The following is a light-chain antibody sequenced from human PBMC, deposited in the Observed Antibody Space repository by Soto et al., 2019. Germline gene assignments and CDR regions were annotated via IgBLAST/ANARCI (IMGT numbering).Light chain of an antibody. CDR1: QSVSSSY. CDR2: DAS. J-gene: IGKJ5*01. V-gene: IGKV3-20*01. CDR3: QQYGSSPYT. Sequence: SPGTPSLSPGERGTLSCRASQSVSSSYLAWYQQKPGQAPRLLIYDASSRATGIPDRFSGSGSGTDFTFTISRLEPEDFAVYYCQQYGSSPYTFGQGTRLEIK.